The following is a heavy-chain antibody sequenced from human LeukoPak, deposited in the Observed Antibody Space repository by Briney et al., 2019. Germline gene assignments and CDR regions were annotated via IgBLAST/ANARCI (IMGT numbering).Heavy chain of an antibody. Sequence: PSQTLSLTCAVSGGSISSGSYSWSWIRQPPGKGLEWIGYIYPRGSTYYNPSLKSRVTISVDTSKNQFSLKLSSVTAADTAVYYCARARGAVAIDYWGQGTLVTVSS. CDR3: ARARGAVAIDY. D-gene: IGHD6-19*01. CDR2: IYPRGST. V-gene: IGHV4-30-2*01. J-gene: IGHJ4*02. CDR1: GGSISSGSYS.